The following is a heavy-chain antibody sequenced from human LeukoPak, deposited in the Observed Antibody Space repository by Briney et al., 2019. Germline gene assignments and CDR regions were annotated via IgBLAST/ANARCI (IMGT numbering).Heavy chain of an antibody. CDR3: ARALPLERKNDYGDYAGDYYYYYGMDV. J-gene: IGHJ6*02. D-gene: IGHD4-17*01. V-gene: IGHV3-13*01. Sequence: GGSLRLSCAASGFTFSSYDMHWVRQATGKGLEWVSAIGTAGDTYYPGSVKGRFTISRENAKNSLYLQMNSLRAGDTAVYYCARALPLERKNDYGDYAGDYYYYYGMDVWGQGTTVTVSS. CDR1: GFTFSSYD. CDR2: IGTAGDT.